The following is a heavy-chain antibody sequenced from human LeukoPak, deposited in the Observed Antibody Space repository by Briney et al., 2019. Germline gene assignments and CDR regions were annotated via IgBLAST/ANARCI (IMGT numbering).Heavy chain of an antibody. D-gene: IGHD3-16*01. CDR1: GFTFSSYW. Sequence: GGSLRLSCAASGFTFSSYWMSWVRQAPGKGLEWVANIKQDGSEKYYVDSVKGRFTISRDNAKNSLYLQMNSLRAEDTAVYYCARSNVWFSPQTIDYWGQGTLVTVSS. CDR3: ARSNVWFSPQTIDY. J-gene: IGHJ4*02. V-gene: IGHV3-7*01. CDR2: IKQDGSEK.